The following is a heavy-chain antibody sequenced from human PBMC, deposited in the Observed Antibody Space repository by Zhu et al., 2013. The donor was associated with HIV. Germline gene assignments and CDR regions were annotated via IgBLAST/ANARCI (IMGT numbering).Heavy chain of an antibody. CDR3: ARDHVTIVGATDGMDV. CDR1: GYTLTELS. V-gene: IGHV1-24*01. Sequence: QVQLVQSGAEVRKPGASVRLSCKISGYTLTELSMHWVRQAPGRGLEWVGGFDIEQGETIYAQKFQDRVTLTEDTSTDTAFMELTSLRSEDTAVYYCARDHVTIVGATDGMDVWGQGTTVTVSS. J-gene: IGHJ6*02. CDR2: FDIEQGET. D-gene: IGHD1-26*01.